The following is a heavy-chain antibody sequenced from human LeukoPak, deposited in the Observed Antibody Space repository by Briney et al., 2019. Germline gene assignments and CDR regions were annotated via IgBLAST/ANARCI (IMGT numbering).Heavy chain of an antibody. V-gene: IGHV4-39*01. Sequence: SETLSLTCTVSGGSISSSSYYWGWIRQPPGKGLEWIGSIYYSGSTYYNPSLKSRVTISVDTSKNQFSLKLSSVTAADTAVYYCARQGSYDSSGYYLEYWGQGTLVTVSS. CDR2: IYYSGST. CDR1: GGSISSSSYY. J-gene: IGHJ4*02. D-gene: IGHD3-22*01. CDR3: ARQGSYDSSGYYLEY.